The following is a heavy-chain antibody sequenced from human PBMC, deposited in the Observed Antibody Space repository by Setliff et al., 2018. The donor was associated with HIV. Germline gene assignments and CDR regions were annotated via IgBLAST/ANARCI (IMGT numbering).Heavy chain of an antibody. V-gene: IGHV1-69*10. J-gene: IGHJ3*02. D-gene: IGHD3-10*01. CDR2: FIPILDIT. CDR1: GDTSSTYA. CDR3: AGPRGDEAFDI. Sequence: SVKVSCKASGDTSSTYAINWVRQAPGQGLEWMGQFIPILDITNYAQKFQGRVTITADKATNTMYMEMTSLTSEDTAVYYCAGPRGDEAFDIWGQGTMVTVTS.